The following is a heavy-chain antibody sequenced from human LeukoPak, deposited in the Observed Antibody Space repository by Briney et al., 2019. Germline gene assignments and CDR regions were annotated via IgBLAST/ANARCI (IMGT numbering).Heavy chain of an antibody. Sequence: SETLSLTCTVSGYSISSGYYWGWIRQPPGKGLEWIGNFYHSGLTYYNPSLKSRVTISVDTSKNQFSLKLSSVTAADTAVYYCMSNYLQGGYCFNYWGQGTLVTVSS. V-gene: IGHV4-38-2*02. D-gene: IGHD2/OR15-2a*01. CDR1: GYSISSGYY. CDR3: MSNYLQGGYCFNY. J-gene: IGHJ4*02. CDR2: FYHSGLT.